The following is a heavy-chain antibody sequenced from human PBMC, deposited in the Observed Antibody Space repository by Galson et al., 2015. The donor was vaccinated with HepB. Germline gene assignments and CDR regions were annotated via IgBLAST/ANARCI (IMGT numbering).Heavy chain of an antibody. J-gene: IGHJ4*02. CDR3: ARGGVSIVVVPAAIGY. CDR2: INPNSGGT. V-gene: IGHV1-2*06. CDR1: GYKFTSYY. Sequence: SVKVSCKASGYKFTSYYMHWVRQAPGQGLEWMGRINPNSGGTNYAQKFQGRVTMTRDTSISTAYMELSRLRSDDTAVYYCARGGVSIVVVPAAIGYWGQGTLVTVSS. D-gene: IGHD2-2*01.